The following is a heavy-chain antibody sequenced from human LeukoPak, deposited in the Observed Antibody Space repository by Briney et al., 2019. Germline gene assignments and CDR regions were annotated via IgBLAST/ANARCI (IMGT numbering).Heavy chain of an antibody. J-gene: IGHJ5*02. Sequence: PGGSLRLSCAASGVSVSSNFMIWVRQAPGKGLEWVSLIYSGGETSYADSVKGRFSISRDNSKNMLYLQMNSLRVEDTAVYYCTRDPPAVAINTYAWGQGTLVTVSS. CDR1: GVSVSSNF. CDR2: IYSGGET. D-gene: IGHD6-13*01. CDR3: TRDPPAVAINTYA. V-gene: IGHV3-66*01.